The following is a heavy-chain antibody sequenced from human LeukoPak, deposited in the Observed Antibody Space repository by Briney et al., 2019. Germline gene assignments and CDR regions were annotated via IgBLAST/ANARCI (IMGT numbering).Heavy chain of an antibody. CDR3: AKGEATVDYTGLDY. Sequence: SVKVSCKASGGTFSSYAISWVRQAPGQGLEWMGGIIPIFGTANYAQKFQGRVTITTDESTSTAYMELSSLRSEDTALYYCAKGEATVDYTGLDYWGQGTLVTVSS. V-gene: IGHV1-69*05. J-gene: IGHJ4*02. CDR1: GGTFSSYA. CDR2: IIPIFGTA. D-gene: IGHD4-23*01.